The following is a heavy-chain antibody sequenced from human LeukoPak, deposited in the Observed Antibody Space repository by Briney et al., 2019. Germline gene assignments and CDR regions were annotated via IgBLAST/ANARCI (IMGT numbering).Heavy chain of an antibody. CDR1: GFTFSTYA. CDR3: ARALAVAGTGEVDY. V-gene: IGHV3-48*04. D-gene: IGHD6-19*01. CDR2: LSSSSSVI. Sequence: PGGSLRLSCAASGFTFSTYAMDWVRQAPGKGLEWVSYLSSSSSVIYHADSVKGRFTISRDNAKNSLYLQMNSLRAEDTAVYYCARALAVAGTGEVDYWGQGTLVTVSS. J-gene: IGHJ4*02.